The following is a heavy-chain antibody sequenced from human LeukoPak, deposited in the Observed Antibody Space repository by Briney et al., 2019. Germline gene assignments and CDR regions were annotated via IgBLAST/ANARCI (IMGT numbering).Heavy chain of an antibody. V-gene: IGHV3-30*04. CDR3: ARAPTGGLVVVVAGYFDY. CDR1: GFTFSNYA. CDR2: ISYDGSNK. J-gene: IGHJ4*02. Sequence: GGSLRLSCAASGFTFSNYAMHWVRQAPGKGLEWVAVISYDGSNKYYADSVKGRFTISRDNSKNTLYLQMNSLRAEDTAVYYCARAPTGGLVVVVAGYFDYWGQGTLVTVSS. D-gene: IGHD2-15*01.